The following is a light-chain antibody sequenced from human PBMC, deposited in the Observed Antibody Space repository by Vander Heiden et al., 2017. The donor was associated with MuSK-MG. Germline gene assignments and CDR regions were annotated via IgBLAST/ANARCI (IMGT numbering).Light chain of an antibody. CDR3: AAWDDSLTGSWL. J-gene: IGLJ3*02. V-gene: IGLV1-44*01. CDR2: TNN. CDR1: SSNIGRNA. Sequence: QSVMTQPPSASGTPGRGATTSCSGSSSNIGRNAVNWYQQLPGKAPKLLIFTNNPRPSGVPDRFSVSKSGTSASLAISGLQSEDEADYYCAAWDDSLTGSWLFGGGTKLTVL.